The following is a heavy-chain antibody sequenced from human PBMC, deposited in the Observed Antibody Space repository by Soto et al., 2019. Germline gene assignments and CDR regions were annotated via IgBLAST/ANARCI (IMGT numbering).Heavy chain of an antibody. D-gene: IGHD6-13*01. V-gene: IGHV4-59*01. Sequence: PSETLSLTCTVFGASISTDYGSWIRQPPGGGLEWIAYIYNSGSANYNSSLKSRVTISVDTSKNQFSLRLSSVTAADTAVYYCAKDRPFSYSSSWCFDYWGQGTLVTVSS. CDR3: AKDRPFSYSSSWCFDY. CDR1: GASISTDY. J-gene: IGHJ4*02. CDR2: IYNSGSA.